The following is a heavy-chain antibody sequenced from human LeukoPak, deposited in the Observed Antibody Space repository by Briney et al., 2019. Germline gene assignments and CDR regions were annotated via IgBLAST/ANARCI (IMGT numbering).Heavy chain of an antibody. CDR3: ARYKLLRVGGDCFDY. Sequence: SETLSLTCTVSGGSITSSSYYWGWIRQPPGKGLEWIGSIYYSGTTYYNPSLKSRVTISVGTSKNQFSLNLTSVAAADTAVYYCARYKLLRVGGDCFDYWGQGTLVTVSS. V-gene: IGHV4-39*07. CDR1: GGSITSSSYY. J-gene: IGHJ4*02. CDR2: IYYSGTT. D-gene: IGHD4-23*01.